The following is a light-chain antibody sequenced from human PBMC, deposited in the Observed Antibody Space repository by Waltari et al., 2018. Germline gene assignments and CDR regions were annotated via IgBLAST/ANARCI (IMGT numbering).Light chain of an antibody. V-gene: IGLV1-51*02. Sequence: QSVLTQPPSVSAAPGQRVTITCSGCSSNIGDNYVTWYRQFPGTAPKLLIYENTERPSGMPGRFSGSKSGTSATLDITGLQAGDEADYYCGTWDSSLSGAVFGGGTHLTVL. CDR2: ENT. CDR3: GTWDSSLSGAV. J-gene: IGLJ7*01. CDR1: SSNIGDNY.